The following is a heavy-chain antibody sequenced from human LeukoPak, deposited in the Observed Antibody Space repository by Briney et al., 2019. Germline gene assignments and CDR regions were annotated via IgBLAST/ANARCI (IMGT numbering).Heavy chain of an antibody. CDR2: IYYSGST. D-gene: IGHD4-23*01. V-gene: IGHV4-39*01. J-gene: IGHJ4*02. CDR3: RHHSSYGGNSIGGNDY. Sequence: SETLSLTCTVSGGSISSSSYYWGWIRQPPGKGLEWIGSIYYSGSTYYNPSLKSRVTISVDTSKNQFSLKLSSVTAADTAVYYCRHHSSYGGNSIGGNDYWGQGTLVTVSS. CDR1: GGSISSSSYY.